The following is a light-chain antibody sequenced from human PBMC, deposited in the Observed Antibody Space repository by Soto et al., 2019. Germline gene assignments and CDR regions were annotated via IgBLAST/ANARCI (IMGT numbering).Light chain of an antibody. Sequence: DIQLTQSPSSLSASVGDTVTITCRAGQTVKNYLNWYQLKPGKVPKLLIYAASSLQNGVPARFVGGASGTDFTLTIITLQPEDFATDYCQQSYSDRQTFGQGTKLEI. CDR3: QQSYSDRQT. J-gene: IGKJ2*01. V-gene: IGKV1-39*01. CDR1: QTVKNY. CDR2: AAS.